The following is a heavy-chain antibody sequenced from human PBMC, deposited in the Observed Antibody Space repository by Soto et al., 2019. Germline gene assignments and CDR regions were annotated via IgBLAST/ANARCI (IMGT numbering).Heavy chain of an antibody. CDR1: SDSVRSGSYY. J-gene: IGHJ4*02. CDR2: IYNIGST. D-gene: IGHD3-10*01. CDR3: ARVRLGELFFDS. Sequence: QVQLQESGPGLVKPSETLSLTCTVSSDSVRSGSYYWSWIRQPPGKGLEWIGYIYNIGSTNYNPSLKSRXXIXVXXSKNQCSLKLSSVTAADTAVYYCARVRLGELFFDSWGQGTLVTVSS. V-gene: IGHV4-61*01.